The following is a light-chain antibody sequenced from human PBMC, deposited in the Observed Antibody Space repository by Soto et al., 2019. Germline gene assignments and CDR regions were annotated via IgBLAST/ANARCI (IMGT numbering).Light chain of an antibody. V-gene: IGKV1-5*03. CDR2: KAS. J-gene: IGKJ1*01. Sequence: DIQMTQSPSTLSASVGDRVTITCRASQSISSWLSWYQQKPGKAPKLLIYKASSLESGVPSRFRGSGSGTEFTLTISSLQPDDFATYYCQQYNPYSAWWTFGQGTKVEI. CDR1: QSISSW. CDR3: QQYNPYSAWWT.